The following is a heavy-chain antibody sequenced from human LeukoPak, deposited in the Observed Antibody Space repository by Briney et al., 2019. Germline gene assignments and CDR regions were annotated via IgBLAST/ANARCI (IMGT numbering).Heavy chain of an antibody. Sequence: PGGSLRLSCAASGFTFSSYGMHWVRQAPGKGLEWVAVISYDGSNKYYADSVKGRFTISRDNSKNTLYLQMNSLRAEDTAVYYCAKASKSHDYWGQGTLVTVSS. J-gene: IGHJ4*02. CDR2: ISYDGSNK. CDR1: GFTFSSYG. V-gene: IGHV3-30*18. D-gene: IGHD4-11*01. CDR3: AKASKSHDY.